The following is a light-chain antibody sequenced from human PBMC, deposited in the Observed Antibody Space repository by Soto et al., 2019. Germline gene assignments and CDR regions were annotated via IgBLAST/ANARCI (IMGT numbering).Light chain of an antibody. CDR1: QSVSTY. CDR2: AAS. J-gene: IGKJ1*01. CDR3: QQSYNTLWT. Sequence: DIQMTQSPSSLSASVGDRVTITCRASQSVSTYLNWYQQKPGEAPNLLIYAASSLLSGVPSRFSGSGSGTDFTLTISSLQPEDFATYYCQQSYNTLWTFGQGTKVDIK. V-gene: IGKV1-39*01.